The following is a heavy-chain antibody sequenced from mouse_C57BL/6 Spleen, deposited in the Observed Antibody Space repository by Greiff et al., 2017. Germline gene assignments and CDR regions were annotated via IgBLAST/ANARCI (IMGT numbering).Heavy chain of an antibody. D-gene: IGHD1-1*01. CDR3: ARDDYYGSSDY. CDR1: GYTFTSYW. V-gene: IGHV1-64*01. J-gene: IGHJ2*01. CDR2: IHPNSGST. Sequence: QVQLQQPGAELVKPGASVKLSCKASGYTFTSYWMHWVKQRPGQGLEWIGMIHPNSGSTNYNEKFKSKATLTVDKSSSTAYMQLSSLTSEDSAVYYCARDDYYGSSDYWGQGTTLTVSS.